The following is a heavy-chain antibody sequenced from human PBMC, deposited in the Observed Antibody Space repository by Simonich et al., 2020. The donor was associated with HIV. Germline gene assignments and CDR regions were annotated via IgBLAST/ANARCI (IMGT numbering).Heavy chain of an antibody. J-gene: IGHJ5*02. D-gene: IGHD3-22*01. V-gene: IGHV1-69*10. CDR2: IIPNLEIR. Sequence: QVQLVQSGAEVKKPGSSVKVSCKASGGTFSSYTFAITWVRQAPGQGLEWMVGIIPNLEIRNYAKKFHGRVTITADKSTNTAYMELSSLRADDTAVYYCARDEDYYDSSGRYNYFDPWGQGTLVTVSS. CDR3: ARDEDYYDSSGRYNYFDP. CDR1: GGTFSSYTFA.